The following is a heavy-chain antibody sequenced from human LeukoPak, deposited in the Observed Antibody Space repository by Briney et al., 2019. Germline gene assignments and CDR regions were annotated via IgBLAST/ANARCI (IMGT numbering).Heavy chain of an antibody. J-gene: IGHJ4*02. CDR2: INHSGST. V-gene: IGHV4-34*01. CDR1: GGSFSGYY. D-gene: IGHD3-3*01. CDR3: ARGPTYYDFWSDNSAPFDY. Sequence: ASETLSLTCAVYGGSFSGYYWSWIRQPPGKGLEWIGEINHSGSTNYNPSLKSRVTISVDTSKNQFSLKLSSVTAADTAVYYCARGPTYYDFWSDNSAPFDYWGRGTLVTVSS.